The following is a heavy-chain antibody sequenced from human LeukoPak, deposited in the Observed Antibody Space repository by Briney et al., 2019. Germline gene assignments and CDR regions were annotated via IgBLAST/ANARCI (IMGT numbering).Heavy chain of an antibody. CDR2: FYHSESA. J-gene: IGHJ4*02. CDR3: ARGLYWYVGRYFDY. CDR1: GYSISTGYY. V-gene: IGHV4-38-2*02. Sequence: SETLSLTCTVSGYSISTGYYWGWIRQPPGKGLEWIGSFYHSESASYNPSLKNRVTISVDTSKNQFSLKLSSVTAADTAVYYCARGLYWYVGRYFDYWGQGTLVTVSS. D-gene: IGHD2-8*02.